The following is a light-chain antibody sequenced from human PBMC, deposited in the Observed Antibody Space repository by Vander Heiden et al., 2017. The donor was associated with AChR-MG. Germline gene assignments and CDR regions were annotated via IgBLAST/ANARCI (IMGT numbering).Light chain of an antibody. V-gene: IGKV2-28*01. Sequence: DIVMTQAPLSLAVTPGEPASIACRSSRSLLHSNGSTFLDWYLQKPGQPPQLLLYLTSSRASGVPDRFGGSGSGTDFTLNISRVEAEDVGSYYCSQGLQAPVTFGQGTRLEIK. CDR1: RSLLHSNGSTF. CDR2: LTS. J-gene: IGKJ5*01. CDR3: SQGLQAPVT.